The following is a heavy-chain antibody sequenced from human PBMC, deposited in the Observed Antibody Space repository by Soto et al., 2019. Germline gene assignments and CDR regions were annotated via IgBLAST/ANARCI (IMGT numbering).Heavy chain of an antibody. D-gene: IGHD6-6*01. CDR3: AREAHGAAARLEVRFFDY. J-gene: IGHJ4*02. CDR2: IYYSGST. V-gene: IGHV4-31*03. Sequence: SETLSLTCTVSGGSISSGGYYWSWIRQHPGKGLEWIGYIYYSGSTYYNPSLKSRVTISVDTSKNQFSLKLSSVTAADTAVYYCAREAHGAAARLEVRFFDYWGQGTLGTVSS. CDR1: GGSISSGGYY.